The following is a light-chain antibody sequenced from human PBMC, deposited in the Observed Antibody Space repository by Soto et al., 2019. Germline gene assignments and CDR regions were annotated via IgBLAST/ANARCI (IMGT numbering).Light chain of an antibody. CDR3: QHYGTSAL. V-gene: IGKV3-20*01. CDR1: QSVSSSY. J-gene: IGKJ3*01. Sequence: EIVLTQSPGTLSLSPGERATLSCRTSQSVSSSYLAWYQQKPGQAPRLLIYDTSDRATGIPDRFSASGSGTDFTLTISRLEPEDVAVYYCQHYGTSALFGPGTKVDIK. CDR2: DTS.